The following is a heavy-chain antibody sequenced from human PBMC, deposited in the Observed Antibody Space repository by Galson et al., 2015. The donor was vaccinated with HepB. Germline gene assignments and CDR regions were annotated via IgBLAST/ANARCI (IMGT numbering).Heavy chain of an antibody. CDR3: ATDGEYTSSRTFYY. Sequence: CKASGHTFTSYGISWVRQAPGQGLEWMGWISGYNGNTNYAQKLQGRVTMTTDTSTSTAYMELRSLRSDDTAVYYCATDGEYTSSRTFYYWGQGTLVTVSS. V-gene: IGHV1-18*01. J-gene: IGHJ4*02. CDR2: ISGYNGNT. CDR1: GHTFTSYG. D-gene: IGHD6-6*01.